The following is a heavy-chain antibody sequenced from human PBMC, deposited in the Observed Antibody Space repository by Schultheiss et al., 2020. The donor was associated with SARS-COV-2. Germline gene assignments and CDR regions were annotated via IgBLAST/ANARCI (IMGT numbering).Heavy chain of an antibody. V-gene: IGHV3-21*03. Sequence: GGSLRLSCAASGFTFSSYSMNWVRQAPGKGLEWVSSISSSSSYIYYADSVKGRFTISRDNSKNTLYLQMNSLKTEDTAVYYCTTQQNWNDESYGMDVWGQGTTVTVSS. CDR2: ISSSSSYI. D-gene: IGHD1-1*01. CDR1: GFTFSSYS. CDR3: TTQQNWNDESYGMDV. J-gene: IGHJ6*02.